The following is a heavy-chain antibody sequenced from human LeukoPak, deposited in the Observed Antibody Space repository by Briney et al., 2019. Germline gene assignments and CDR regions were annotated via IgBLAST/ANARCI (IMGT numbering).Heavy chain of an antibody. V-gene: IGHV3-21*01. D-gene: IGHD2-21*02. CDR2: ISSSSSFI. CDR3: ARDKRAYCGGDCSTDY. Sequence: GSLRLSCAASGFTFNTFTMHWVRQAPGKGLEWVSSISSSSSFIYESDSVKGRFTISRDNAKSSLYLQMNSLRAEDTAVYYCARDKRAYCGGDCSTDYWGQGTLVTVST. CDR1: GFTFNTFT. J-gene: IGHJ4*02.